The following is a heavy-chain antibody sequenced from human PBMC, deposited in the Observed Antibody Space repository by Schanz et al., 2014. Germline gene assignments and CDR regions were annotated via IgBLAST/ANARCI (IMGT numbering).Heavy chain of an antibody. CDR1: GFTFSSYA. CDR2: ISYSGRT. D-gene: IGHD3-10*01. J-gene: IGHJ3*01. Sequence: GQLLESGGGLIQPGGSLRLSCAASGFTFSSYAMSWIRQHPGKGLESIRIISYSGRTYYNPSLKSRVTISVDTSKNQFSQNLSSATAADTAVYYCTRDRGLAGLPGDLWGQGTMVTVSS. V-gene: IGHV4-31*02. CDR3: TRDRGLAGLPGDL.